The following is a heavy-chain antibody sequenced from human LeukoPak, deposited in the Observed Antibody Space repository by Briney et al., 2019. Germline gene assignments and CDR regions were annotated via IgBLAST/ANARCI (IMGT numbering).Heavy chain of an antibody. D-gene: IGHD1-26*01. V-gene: IGHV4-4*02. CDR1: EFTFTSYEL. J-gene: IGHJ4*02. CDR2: ISLSGQT. CDR3: SRESGAFCPFGY. Sequence: GSLRLSCAASEFTFTSYELNWVRQPPGQGLEWIGEISLSGQTNFNPSLNGRVTMSLDESRNQLSLKLTSVTAADTAIYYCSRESGAFCPFGYWGQGTLVIVPP.